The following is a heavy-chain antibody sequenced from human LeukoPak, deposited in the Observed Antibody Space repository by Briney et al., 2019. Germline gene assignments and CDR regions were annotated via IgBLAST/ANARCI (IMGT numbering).Heavy chain of an antibody. CDR3: AYSSGWYNAFDY. CDR1: GYTFTGYY. V-gene: IGHV1-2*02. Sequence: ASVKVSCKAAGYTFTGYYMHWVRQAPGQGLEWMGWINPNSGGTNYAQKFQGRVTMTRDTSISTAYMELSRLRSDDTAVYYCAYSSGWYNAFDYWGQGTLVTVSS. D-gene: IGHD6-19*01. J-gene: IGHJ4*02. CDR2: INPNSGGT.